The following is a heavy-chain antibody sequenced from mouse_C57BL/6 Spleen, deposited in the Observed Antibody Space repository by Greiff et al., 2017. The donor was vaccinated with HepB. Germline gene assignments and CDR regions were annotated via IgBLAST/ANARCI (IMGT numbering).Heavy chain of an antibody. CDR1: GYTFTSYW. Sequence: VQLQQSGAELVMPGASVKLSCKASGYTFTSYWMHWVKQRPGQGLEWIGEIDPSDSYTNYNQKFKGKSTLTVDKSSSTAYMQLSSLTYEDSAVYYCARWLLRSYYFDYWGQGTTLTVSS. J-gene: IGHJ2*01. CDR3: ARWLLRSYYFDY. D-gene: IGHD2-3*01. CDR2: IDPSDSYT. V-gene: IGHV1-69*01.